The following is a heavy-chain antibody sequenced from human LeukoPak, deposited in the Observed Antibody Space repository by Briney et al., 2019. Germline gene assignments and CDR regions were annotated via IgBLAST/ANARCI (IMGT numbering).Heavy chain of an antibody. V-gene: IGHV4-38-2*01. CDR1: GYSISSGYY. CDR2: IYHSGST. D-gene: IGHD3-3*01. J-gene: IGHJ4*02. CDR3: ARGREEWSVY. Sequence: PSETLSLTCAVSGYSISSGYYWGWIRPPPGKGLEWIGSIYHSGSTYYNPSLKSRVTISVGTSKNQFSLKLSSVTAADTAVYYCARGREEWSVYWGQGTLVTVSS.